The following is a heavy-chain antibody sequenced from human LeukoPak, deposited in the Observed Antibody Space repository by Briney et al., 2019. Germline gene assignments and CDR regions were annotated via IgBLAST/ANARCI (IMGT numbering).Heavy chain of an antibody. CDR3: AKDTGGLDY. J-gene: IGHJ4*02. D-gene: IGHD6-25*01. Sequence: GGSLRLSCVASGFTFDDYAMHWVRQAPGKGLEWVSGISWNSGSIGYADSVKGRFTITRDNAKNSLYLQMNSLRAEDTALYYCAKDTGGLDYWGQGTLVTVSS. CDR2: ISWNSGSI. V-gene: IGHV3-9*01. CDR1: GFTFDDYA.